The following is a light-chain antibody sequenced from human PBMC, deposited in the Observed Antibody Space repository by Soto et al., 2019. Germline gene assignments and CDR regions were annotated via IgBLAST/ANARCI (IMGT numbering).Light chain of an antibody. CDR1: QTITSDY. CDR2: GAS. CDR3: QQYGTSPVT. J-gene: IGKJ4*01. Sequence: ENVFTQAPSTPPFFPGGKGTLPRRGTQTITSDYLAWYQQKPGQAPRLLIYGASNRATGIPDRFTGSGFGTDFTLTVSSLEPQDFAVYYCQQYGTSPVTFGGGTKVDIK. V-gene: IGKV3-20*01.